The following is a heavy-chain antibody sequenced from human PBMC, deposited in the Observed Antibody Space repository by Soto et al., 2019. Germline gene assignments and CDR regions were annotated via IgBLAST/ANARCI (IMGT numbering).Heavy chain of an antibody. CDR2: IIPISGTA. V-gene: IGHV1-69*01. D-gene: IGHD2-2*01. J-gene: IGHJ6*02. Sequence: QVQLVQSGAEVKKPGSSVKVSCKASGGTFSSYAISWVRQAPGQGLEWMGGIIPISGTANYAQKLQGRVTITAEESTRTAYMELSSLRSEDTAVYYCARSQGSSTSLEIYYYYYYGMDVWGQGTTVTVSS. CDR3: ARSQGSSTSLEIYYYYYYGMDV. CDR1: GGTFSSYA.